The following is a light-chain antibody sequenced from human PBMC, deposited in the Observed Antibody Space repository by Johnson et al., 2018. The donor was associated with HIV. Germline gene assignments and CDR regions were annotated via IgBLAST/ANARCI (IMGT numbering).Light chain of an antibody. J-gene: IGLJ1*01. CDR1: SSNIGNNY. CDR2: DNN. V-gene: IGLV1-51*01. CDR3: GTWDSSLSAGV. Sequence: QSVLTQPPSVSAAPGQKVTISCSGSSSNIGNNYVSWYQQLPGTAPKLLIYDNNNRPSGIPDRFSGSKSGTSATLAITGLQTGDEADYYCGTWDSSLSAGVFGTGTKVTVL.